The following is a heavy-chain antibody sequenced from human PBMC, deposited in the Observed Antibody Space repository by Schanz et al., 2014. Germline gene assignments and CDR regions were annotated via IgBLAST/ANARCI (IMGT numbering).Heavy chain of an antibody. CDR1: GASISFYD. V-gene: IGHV4-59*08. J-gene: IGHJ4*02. CDR2: IYHSGSP. D-gene: IGHD1-26*01. Sequence: QVQLQESGPGLVKPSETLSLTCTVSGASISFYDWNWIRQSPGKGLEWIGYIYHSGSPIYNPSLQGRSPIRKNHPKTRFPLKMGSGTAADTAMYFCARQGDVYRLDYWGQGTLVTVTS. CDR3: ARQGDVYRLDY.